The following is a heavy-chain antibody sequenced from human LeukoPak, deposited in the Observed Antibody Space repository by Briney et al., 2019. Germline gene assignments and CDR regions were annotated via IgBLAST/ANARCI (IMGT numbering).Heavy chain of an antibody. V-gene: IGHV4-30-2*01. CDR3: ARDHGGAFDY. D-gene: IGHD4-23*01. J-gene: IGHJ4*02. CDR1: GGSISSGGYS. CDR2: IYHSGST. Sequence: PSETLSLTCAVSGGSISSGGYSWSWIRQPPGKGLEWIGYIYHSGSTYYNPSLKSRVTISVDRSKNQFSLKLSSVTAADTAVYYCARDHGGAFDYWGQGTLVTVSS.